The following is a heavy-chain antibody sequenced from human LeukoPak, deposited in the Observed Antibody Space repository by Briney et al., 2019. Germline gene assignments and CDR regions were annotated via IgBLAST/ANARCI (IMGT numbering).Heavy chain of an antibody. J-gene: IGHJ4*02. CDR1: GGSISSDY. CDR3: ARGQAGATTLFDY. V-gene: IGHV4-59*01. CDR2: IFYSGST. D-gene: IGHD1-26*01. Sequence: PSETLSLTCTASGGSISSDYCNWIRQPPGKGLEWIGYIFYSGSTNYNPSLKSRVTISVDRSKNQFSLKLSSVTAADTAVYYCARGQAGATTLFDYWGQGTLVTVSS.